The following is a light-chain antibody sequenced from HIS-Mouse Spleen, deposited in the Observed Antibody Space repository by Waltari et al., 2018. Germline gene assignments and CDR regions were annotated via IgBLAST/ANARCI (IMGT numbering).Light chain of an antibody. V-gene: IGLV3-1*01. CDR2: QDS. CDR3: QAWDSSTDVV. Sequence: SYELTQPPSVSVSPGQTARITCSGDNLGDKYACWYQQKPGQSPVLVIYQDSKRPSGIPERFSGSNSGNTATLTISGTQAMDEADYYCQAWDSSTDVVFGGGTKLTVL. CDR1: NLGDKY. J-gene: IGLJ2*01.